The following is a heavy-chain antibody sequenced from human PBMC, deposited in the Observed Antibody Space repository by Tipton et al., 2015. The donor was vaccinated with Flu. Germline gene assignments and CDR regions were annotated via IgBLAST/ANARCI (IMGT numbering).Heavy chain of an antibody. CDR3: AAHCSGGSCSHAFDI. D-gene: IGHD2-15*01. CDR2: IYFTGST. Sequence: TLSLTCTVSGGSISSHYWSWIRQPPGKGLEWIGYIYFTGSTNYNPSLKSRVTISVDTSKNQFSLKLSSVTAADTAVYYCAAHCSGGSCSHAFDIWGQGTMVTVSS. V-gene: IGHV4-59*11. CDR1: GGSISSHY. J-gene: IGHJ3*02.